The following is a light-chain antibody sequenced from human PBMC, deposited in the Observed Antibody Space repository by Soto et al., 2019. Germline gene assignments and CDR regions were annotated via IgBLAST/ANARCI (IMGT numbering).Light chain of an antibody. J-gene: IGKJ2*01. CDR1: QSISSY. CDR2: DAS. Sequence: DIQMTQSPSSLSASVGDRVTITCRASQSISSYLNWYQQKPGKAPKLLIYDASSLQSGVPSRFSGSGSGTDFTLTISSLQPEDVATYYCQQSYSTPRTFGQGTKLEIK. V-gene: IGKV1-39*01. CDR3: QQSYSTPRT.